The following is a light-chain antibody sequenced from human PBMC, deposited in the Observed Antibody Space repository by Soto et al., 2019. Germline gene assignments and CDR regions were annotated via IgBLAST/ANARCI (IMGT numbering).Light chain of an antibody. V-gene: IGKV3D-20*01. Sequence: EIVMTQSPATLSVSTGGRATLSCRASQSVSSSYLAWYQQKPGLAPRLLIYDASSRATGIPDRFSGSGSGTDFTLTISRLEPEDFAVYYCQQYGSFPITFGQGTRLEIK. J-gene: IGKJ5*01. CDR3: QQYGSFPIT. CDR2: DAS. CDR1: QSVSSSY.